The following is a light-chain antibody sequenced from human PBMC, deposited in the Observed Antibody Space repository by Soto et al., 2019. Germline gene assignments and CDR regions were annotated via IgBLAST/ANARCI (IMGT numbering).Light chain of an antibody. Sequence: DIQMTQSPSSLSASVGDRVTITCRASQGISNYLAWYQQQPGKVPKLLIYVASTLQSGVPSRFSGSGSGTDFALTITSMQSEDVATYYCQKCNSAAWTFGQGTKVEIK. CDR1: QGISNY. CDR2: VAS. J-gene: IGKJ1*01. CDR3: QKCNSAAWT. V-gene: IGKV1-27*01.